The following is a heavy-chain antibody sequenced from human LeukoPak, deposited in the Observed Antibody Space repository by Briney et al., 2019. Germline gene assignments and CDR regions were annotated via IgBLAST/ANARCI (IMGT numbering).Heavy chain of an antibody. V-gene: IGHV3-13*01. CDR3: ARAKTAGTDYYYYYGMDV. J-gene: IGHJ6*02. D-gene: IGHD6-13*01. Sequence: GGSLRLSCAASGFTLSSYDMHRVRQATGKGLEWVSAIGTAGDTYYPGSVKGRFTISRENAKNSLYLQMNSLRAGDTAVYYCARAKTAGTDYYYYYGMDVWGQGTTVTVSS. CDR2: IGTAGDT. CDR1: GFTLSSYD.